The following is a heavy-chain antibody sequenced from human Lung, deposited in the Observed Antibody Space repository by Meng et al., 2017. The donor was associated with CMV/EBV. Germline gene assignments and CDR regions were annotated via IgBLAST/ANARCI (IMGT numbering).Heavy chain of an antibody. V-gene: IGHV3-15*01. CDR3: IRTGSYGY. CDR1: GFTFSNAW. J-gene: IGHJ4*02. Sequence: LTCAASGFTFSNAWMSWVRQAPGKGLEWVGRIKNKFDGETTDYAATVKGRFTISRDDSKNTLYLQMNSLKTEDTAVYYCIRTGSYGYWGQGTLVTVSS. D-gene: IGHD1-26*01. CDR2: IKNKFDGETT.